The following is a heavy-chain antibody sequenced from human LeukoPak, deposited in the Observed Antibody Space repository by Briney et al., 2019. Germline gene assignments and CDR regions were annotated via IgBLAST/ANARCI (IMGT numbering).Heavy chain of an antibody. CDR2: IIPIFGIA. CDR3: ARDASLQGAFDI. V-gene: IGHV1-69*13. J-gene: IGHJ3*02. Sequence: SVKVSCKASGGTFSSYAISWVRQAPGQGLEWMGGIIPIFGIANYAQKFQGRVTITADESTSTAYMELSSLRPEDTAVFYCARDASLQGAFDIWGQGTLVTVSS. CDR1: GGTFSSYA.